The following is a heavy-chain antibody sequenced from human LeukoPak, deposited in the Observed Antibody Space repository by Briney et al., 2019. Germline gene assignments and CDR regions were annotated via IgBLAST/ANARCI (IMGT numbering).Heavy chain of an antibody. V-gene: IGHV3-48*03. Sequence: GGSLRLSCAASGFTFSSYEMNWVRQAPGKGLEWVSYISSSGSTIYYADSVKGRFTISRDNAKNSLCLQMNSLRAEDTAVYYCAKDDNYIRFLSWGQGTLVTVSS. CDR1: GFTFSSYE. D-gene: IGHD3-16*01. CDR3: AKDDNYIRFLS. CDR2: ISSSGSTI. J-gene: IGHJ5*02.